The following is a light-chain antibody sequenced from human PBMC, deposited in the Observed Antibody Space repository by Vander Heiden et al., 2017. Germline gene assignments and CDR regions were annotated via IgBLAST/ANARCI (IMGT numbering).Light chain of an antibody. CDR1: KSVLYDSNKKNG. J-gene: IGKJ4*01. Sequence: IVLPHSRASLAVSLGERDTISCRSNKSVLYDSNKKNGLAWYQQRPGQPPKLLIYWASTRASGVPDRFSGSGSGTDFTLIINSLQPEDVAIYYCQQCFSSPPTFGGGTRLEI. V-gene: IGKV4-1*01. CDR2: WAS. CDR3: QQCFSSPPT.